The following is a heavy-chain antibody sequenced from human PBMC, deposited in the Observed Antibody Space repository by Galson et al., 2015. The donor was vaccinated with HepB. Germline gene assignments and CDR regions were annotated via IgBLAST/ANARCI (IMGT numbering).Heavy chain of an antibody. Sequence: SVKVSCKASGYTFTGYYMHWVRQAPGQGLEWMGRINPNSGGTIDAQKFQGRVTMTKDASISTAHMELRRLRSDDTAVYYCARGSGSGYYSRPEDFDYWGPGTLVTVSS. CDR3: ARGSGSGYYSRPEDFDY. V-gene: IGHV1-2*06. J-gene: IGHJ4*02. D-gene: IGHD3-22*01. CDR2: INPNSGGT. CDR1: GYTFTGYY.